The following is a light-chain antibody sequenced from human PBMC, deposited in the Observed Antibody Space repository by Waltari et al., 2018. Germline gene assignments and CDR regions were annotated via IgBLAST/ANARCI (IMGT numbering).Light chain of an antibody. CDR2: EVN. V-gene: IGLV2-8*01. CDR3: ASYAGGDTPYV. Sequence: QSALSQPPSASGSPGQSVTISCTGSSSDVGAYDYVSWYQQRPGKAPKVLIYEVNKRPSGIPHRFADSRSGATASLTVSWLQAEDEADYYCASYAGGDTPYVFGTGTTVTV. CDR1: SSDVGAYDY. J-gene: IGLJ1*01.